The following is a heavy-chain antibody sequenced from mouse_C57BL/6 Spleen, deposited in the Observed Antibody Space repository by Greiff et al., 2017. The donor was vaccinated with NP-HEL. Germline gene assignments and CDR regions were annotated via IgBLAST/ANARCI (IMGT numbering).Heavy chain of an antibody. J-gene: IGHJ4*01. V-gene: IGHV1-64*01. D-gene: IGHD1-1*01. Sequence: VKLQQPGAELVKPGASVKLSCKASGYTFTSYWMHWVKQRPGQGLEWIGMIHPNSGSTNYNEKFKSKATLTVDKSSSTAYMQLSSLTSEDSAVYYCAREEVTTVVVPDAMDYWGQGTSVTVSS. CDR1: GYTFTSYW. CDR2: IHPNSGST. CDR3: AREEVTTVVVPDAMDY.